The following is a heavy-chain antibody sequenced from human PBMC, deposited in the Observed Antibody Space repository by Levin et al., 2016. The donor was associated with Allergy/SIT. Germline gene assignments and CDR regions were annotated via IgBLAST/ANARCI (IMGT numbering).Heavy chain of an antibody. Sequence: GSLRLSCAASGFTFNNYAMNWVRQAPGKGLEYVSGISANGFNTFYPDSVKGRFTISRDNSKNTLYLQMGSLRPEDTALYYCVRPEGSGWYFHWGQGTRVTVSS. CDR3: VRPEGSGWYFH. J-gene: IGHJ4*02. D-gene: IGHD6-19*01. CDR1: GFTFNNYA. CDR2: ISANGFNT. V-gene: IGHV3-64D*06.